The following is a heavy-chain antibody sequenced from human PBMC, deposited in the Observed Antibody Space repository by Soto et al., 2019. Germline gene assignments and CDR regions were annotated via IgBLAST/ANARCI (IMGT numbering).Heavy chain of an antibody. J-gene: IGHJ4*02. CDR2: IYYRGNA. Sequence: QLQLQESGPGLVKPSETLSLTCSVSDDSINSDKYYWGWIRQPPGKGLEWIGSIYYRGNAYYNPSLKTRVTISLAKSKPQFSLKLNSVTAADSAVYFCARLEGLATISYYFDFWGPGALVTVSS. V-gene: IGHV4-39*01. D-gene: IGHD5-12*01. CDR1: DDSINSDKYY. CDR3: ARLEGLATISYYFDF.